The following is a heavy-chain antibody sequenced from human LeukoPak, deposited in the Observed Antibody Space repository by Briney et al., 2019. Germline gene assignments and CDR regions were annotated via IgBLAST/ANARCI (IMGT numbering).Heavy chain of an antibody. J-gene: IGHJ4*02. Sequence: PGGSLRLSCAASGFTFSSYGMHWVRQAPGKGLEWVAVISYDGSNKYYADSVKGRFTISRDNSKNTLYLQMNSLRAEDTAVYYCAKDQGQRWLQYYFDYWGQGTLVTVSS. V-gene: IGHV3-30*18. D-gene: IGHD5-18*01. CDR2: ISYDGSNK. CDR1: GFTFSSYG. CDR3: AKDQGQRWLQYYFDY.